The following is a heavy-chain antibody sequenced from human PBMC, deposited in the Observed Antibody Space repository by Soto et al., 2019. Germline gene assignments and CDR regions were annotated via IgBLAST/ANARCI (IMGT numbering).Heavy chain of an antibody. D-gene: IGHD3-16*01. CDR1: GGSISSGDYY. Sequence: QVQLQESGPGLVKPSQTLSLTCTVSGGSISSGDYYWNWIRQPPGKGLEWIGFMYNSGSTYYNPSLKSRVTISVVTSKNQFSLKLTSVTAADTAVYYCARNDYDYVWESPGGDAFDIWGQGTLVTVSS. CDR3: ARNDYDYVWESPGGDAFDI. CDR2: MYNSGST. V-gene: IGHV4-30-4*01. J-gene: IGHJ3*02.